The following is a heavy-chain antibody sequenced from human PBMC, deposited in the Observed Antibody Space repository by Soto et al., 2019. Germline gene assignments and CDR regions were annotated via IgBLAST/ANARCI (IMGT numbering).Heavy chain of an antibody. V-gene: IGHV4-34*01. CDR3: WGDFWSGCPANYGMEV. J-gene: IGHJ6*02. Sequence: SETRSLTCAVYGGSFSGYYWSWIRQPPGKGLEWIGEINHSGSSNYSPSLKSRVTISVDTSKNQFSLKLSSVTAADTAVYYCWGDFWSGCPANYGMEVWGQGTTVTVSS. D-gene: IGHD3-3*01. CDR2: INHSGSS. CDR1: GGSFSGYY.